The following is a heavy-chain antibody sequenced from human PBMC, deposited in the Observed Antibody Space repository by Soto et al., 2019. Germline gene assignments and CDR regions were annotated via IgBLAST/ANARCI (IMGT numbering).Heavy chain of an antibody. D-gene: IGHD3-3*01. CDR2: ISSSGSTI. CDR1: GFTFSSYE. CDR3: ARDIRVFGVVKGGMDV. J-gene: IGHJ6*02. V-gene: IGHV3-48*03. Sequence: GESLKISCAASGFTFSSYEMNWVRQAPGKGLEWVSYISSSGSTIYYADSVKGRFTISRDNAKNSLYLQMNSLRAEDTAVYYCARDIRVFGVVKGGMDVWGQGTTVTVSS.